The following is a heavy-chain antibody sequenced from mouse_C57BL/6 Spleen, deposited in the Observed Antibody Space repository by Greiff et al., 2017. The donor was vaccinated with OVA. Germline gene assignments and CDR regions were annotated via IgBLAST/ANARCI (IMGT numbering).Heavy chain of an antibody. CDR1: GYTFTEYT. CDR2: FYPGSGSI. D-gene: IGHD2-1*01. V-gene: IGHV1-62-2*01. Sequence: VQLQQSGAELVKPGASVKLSCKASGYTFTEYTIHWVKQRSGQGLEWIGWFYPGSGSIKYNEKFKDKATLTADKSSSTGYMELSRLTSEDSAVYFCARHSTLYDNYPHYAMDYWGQGTSVTVSS. J-gene: IGHJ4*01. CDR3: ARHSTLYDNYPHYAMDY.